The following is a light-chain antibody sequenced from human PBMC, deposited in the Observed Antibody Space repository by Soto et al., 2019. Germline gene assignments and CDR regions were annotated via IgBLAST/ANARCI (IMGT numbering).Light chain of an antibody. V-gene: IGLV1-44*01. J-gene: IGLJ2*01. CDR1: SSNIGSKT. CDR3: AAWDDSLNGYVV. CDR2: SNN. Sequence: QSVLTQPPSASGTPGQRVTISCSGSSSNIGSKTVNWYQQLPGTAPKLLIYSNNQRPSGFPDRFSGSKSGTSASLAISGLQSEDEADYYCAAWDDSLNGYVVFGGGTKLTVL.